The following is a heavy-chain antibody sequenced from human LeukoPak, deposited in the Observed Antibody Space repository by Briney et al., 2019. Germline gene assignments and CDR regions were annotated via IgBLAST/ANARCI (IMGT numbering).Heavy chain of an antibody. J-gene: IGHJ6*03. V-gene: IGHV1-18*01. D-gene: IGHD3-10*01. CDR3: ARDKFPIRGVKGYYYYYMDV. CDR2: ISAYNGNT. CDR1: GYTFTSYG. Sequence: ALVKVSCKASGYTFTSYGISWVRQAPGQGLEWMGWISAYNGNTNYAQKLQGRVTMTTDTSTSTAYMELRSLRSDDTAVYYCARDKFPIRGVKGYYYYYMDVWGKGTTVTVSS.